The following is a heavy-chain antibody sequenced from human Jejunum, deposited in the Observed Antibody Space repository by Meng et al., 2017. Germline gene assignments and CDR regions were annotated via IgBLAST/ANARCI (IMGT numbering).Heavy chain of an antibody. Sequence: QMHLQESGPGLVKPSQTLSLTCTVCGASMSSGNYDWTWIRQHPGKGLEWIGYIYYSGSTYYNPSLQSLVTISIDMSENQFSLKLTSVTAADTAVYYRARVNWTSSYWYFDLWGRGTLVTVSS. D-gene: IGHD1-1*01. J-gene: IGHJ2*01. CDR2: IYYSGST. CDR1: GASMSSGNYD. V-gene: IGHV4-31*01. CDR3: ARVNWTSSYWYFDL.